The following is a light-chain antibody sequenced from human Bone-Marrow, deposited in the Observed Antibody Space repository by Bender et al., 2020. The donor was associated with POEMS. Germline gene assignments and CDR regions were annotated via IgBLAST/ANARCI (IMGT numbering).Light chain of an antibody. CDR1: SNDFESYNL. J-gene: IGLJ1*01. V-gene: IGLV2-23*01. CDR3: CSYVGVGV. Sequence: QSALTQPVSVSGSPGQSITISCTGSSNDFESYNLVSWYQQHPGNAPKLIIYEGTERPSGVSNRFSASKSGNTASLTISGLQAEDEADYYCCSYVGVGVFGSGTRVTV. CDR2: EGT.